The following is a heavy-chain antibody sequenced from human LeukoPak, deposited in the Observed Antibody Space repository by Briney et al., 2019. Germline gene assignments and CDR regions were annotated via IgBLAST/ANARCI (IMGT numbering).Heavy chain of an antibody. CDR1: RYTLAELS. J-gene: IGHJ6*03. CDR2: FHPDDGEI. V-gene: IGHV1-24*01. Sequence: GASVKVSCKVSRYTLAELSLHWVRQAPGQGLEWVGGFHPDDGEIIYAQKFQGRVTMTEDTSTETAFMELRSLTSEDTAVYYCTTATPPRTQTSPPYYYYMDVWGKGTTVIVSS. CDR3: TTATPPRTQTSPPYYYYMDV.